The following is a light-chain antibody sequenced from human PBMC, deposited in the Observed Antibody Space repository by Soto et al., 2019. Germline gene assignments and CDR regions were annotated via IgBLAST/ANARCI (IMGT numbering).Light chain of an antibody. Sequence: DVQRTQSPCSVSASVGDRVTSTCRASHSIDNYLSWYQQKPGKAPKLLIYAASNLQRGVSSRFSGSGSGTAFTLTIDSLQPDDFAIYYCQQCFSIPPTFGHGTKVDIK. V-gene: IGKV1-39*01. CDR2: AAS. J-gene: IGKJ1*01. CDR3: QQCFSIPPT. CDR1: HSIDNY.